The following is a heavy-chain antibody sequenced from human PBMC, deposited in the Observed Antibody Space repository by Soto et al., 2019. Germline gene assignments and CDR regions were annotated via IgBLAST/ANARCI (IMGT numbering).Heavy chain of an antibody. CDR1: GLTFSRAG. J-gene: IGHJ3*02. Sequence: GGSLRLSCAVSGLTFSRAGMHWVRQAPGKGLEWVALISDDGTIKYYEDSVEGRFTISRDNSKNTLYLQMNSLRAEDTAVYYCAKYGITMIVVVIDAFDIWGQGTMVTVSS. D-gene: IGHD3-22*01. CDR2: ISDDGTIK. CDR3: AKYGITMIVVVIDAFDI. V-gene: IGHV3-30*18.